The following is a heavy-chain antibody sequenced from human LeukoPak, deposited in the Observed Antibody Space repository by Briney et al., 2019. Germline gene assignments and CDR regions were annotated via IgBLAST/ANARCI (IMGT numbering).Heavy chain of an antibody. CDR1: GFTFSSYW. Sequence: GGSLRLSCAASGFTFSSYWMSWVRQAPGKGLEWVANIKQDGSEKYYVDSVKGRFTISRDNAKSSLYLQMNSLRAEDTAVYYCAREGQDGSGSYFFDYWGQGTLVTVSS. D-gene: IGHD3-10*01. CDR2: IKQDGSEK. J-gene: IGHJ4*02. CDR3: AREGQDGSGSYFFDY. V-gene: IGHV3-7*01.